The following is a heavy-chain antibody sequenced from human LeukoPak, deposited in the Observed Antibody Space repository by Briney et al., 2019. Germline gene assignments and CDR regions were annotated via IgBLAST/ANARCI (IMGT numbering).Heavy chain of an antibody. D-gene: IGHD3-9*01. Sequence: GGSLRLSCAASGFTLSSYSMNWVRQAPGKGLEWVSSISSSSSYIYYADSVKGRFTISRDNAKNSLYLQMNSLRAEDTAVYYCHHFDWFIGFDYWGQGTLVTVSS. CDR3: HHFDWFIGFDY. CDR1: GFTLSSYS. CDR2: ISSSSSYI. J-gene: IGHJ4*02. V-gene: IGHV3-21*01.